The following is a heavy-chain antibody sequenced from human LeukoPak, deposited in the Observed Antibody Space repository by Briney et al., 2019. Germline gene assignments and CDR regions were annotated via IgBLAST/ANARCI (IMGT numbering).Heavy chain of an antibody. D-gene: IGHD1-7*01. CDR1: GFTFRNYW. Sequence: SGGSLRLSCAASGFTFRNYWVNWVRQAPGKGLEWVANINEDGSEKYYVDSVKGQFTISRDNAKNSLYLQMNSLRDEDTAVYYCARDPDWNYVRAFDFWGQGTMVIVSS. CDR3: ARDPDWNYVRAFDF. V-gene: IGHV3-7*01. J-gene: IGHJ3*01. CDR2: INEDGSEK.